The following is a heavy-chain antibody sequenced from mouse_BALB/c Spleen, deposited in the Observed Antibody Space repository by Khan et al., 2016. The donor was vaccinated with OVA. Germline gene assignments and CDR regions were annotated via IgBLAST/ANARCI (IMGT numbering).Heavy chain of an antibody. V-gene: IGHV1-63*02. Sequence: VQLQESGAELVRPGTSVKISCKASGYTFTNYWLGWIKQRPGHGLEWIGDFYPGGGYTNYNEKFQGKATLTAGTSSRTAYMQLSGLTSEDSTVYFCARWATWYFDVWGAGTTVTVSS. CDR1: GYTFTNYW. CDR2: FYPGGGYT. CDR3: ARWATWYFDV. D-gene: IGHD3-1*01. J-gene: IGHJ1*01.